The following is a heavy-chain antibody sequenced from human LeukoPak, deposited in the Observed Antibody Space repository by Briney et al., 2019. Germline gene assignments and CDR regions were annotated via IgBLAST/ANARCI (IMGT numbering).Heavy chain of an antibody. D-gene: IGHD5-12*01. Sequence: PSETLSLTCAVYGGSFSGYYWSWIRQPPGKGLEWIGEINHSGSTNYNPSLKSRVTISVDTSKNQFSLKLSSVTAADTAVYYCARVVKWLRHWEFDYWGQGTLVTVSS. CDR2: INHSGST. J-gene: IGHJ4*02. CDR1: GGSFSGYY. CDR3: ARVVKWLRHWEFDY. V-gene: IGHV4-34*01.